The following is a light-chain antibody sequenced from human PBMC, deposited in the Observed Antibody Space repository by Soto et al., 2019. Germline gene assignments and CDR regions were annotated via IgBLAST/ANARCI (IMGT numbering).Light chain of an antibody. Sequence: EIVLTQSQGTLSSSPLERSPLXLMASQSVSNRYFAWYQQKPGQAPRLLIYGASTRATGIPDRFSGSGSGTDFTLAIGRLEPEDFAVYYCQQYGSSPRTFGQGTKVDIK. J-gene: IGKJ1*01. CDR1: QSVSNRY. V-gene: IGKV3-20*01. CDR3: QQYGSSPRT. CDR2: GAS.